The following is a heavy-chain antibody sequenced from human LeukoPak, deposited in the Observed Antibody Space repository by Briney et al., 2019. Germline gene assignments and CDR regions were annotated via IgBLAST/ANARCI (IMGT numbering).Heavy chain of an antibody. Sequence: PGGSLRLSCGGSGFIFSSYVMQWVRQAPGKGLEGGAVMSSDRSNEYYADSVKGRFTITREHSKNLLYLQMNSLRTEDHAVYYCASDALFQLLRYFDYWGQGTLVSVSS. J-gene: IGHJ4*02. CDR3: ASDALFQLLRYFDY. V-gene: IGHV3-30-3*01. CDR1: GFIFSSYV. CDR2: MSSDRSNE. D-gene: IGHD2-2*01.